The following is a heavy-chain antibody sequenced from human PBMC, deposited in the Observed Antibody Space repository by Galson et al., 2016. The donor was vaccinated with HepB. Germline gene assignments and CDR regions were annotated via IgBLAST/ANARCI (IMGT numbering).Heavy chain of an antibody. Sequence: SLRLSCAASGIIFSDAWMNWVRQAPGKGLEWLGRIKSKTDGGTIDYAAPVKGRFTISRDDSKNTLYLQMNSLKTEDTAVYSYTTSSSGWDEYKGDFDYWGQGTLVTVSS. CDR3: TTSSSGWDEYKGDFDY. D-gene: IGHD6-19*01. CDR2: IKSKTDGGTI. CDR1: GIIFSDAW. V-gene: IGHV3-15*01. J-gene: IGHJ4*02.